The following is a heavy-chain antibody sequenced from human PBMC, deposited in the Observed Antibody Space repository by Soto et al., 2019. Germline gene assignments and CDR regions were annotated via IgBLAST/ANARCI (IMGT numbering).Heavy chain of an antibody. Sequence: EVQLVESGGGLVKPGGSLRLSCAASGFTFSSYSMNWVRQAPGKGLEWASSITSSSNYIYYADSVKGRFTISRDNAKKSLFLQMNSLRAEDTAVYYCARVLEPHEFDYWGQGTLVTVSS. V-gene: IGHV3-21*01. J-gene: IGHJ4*02. CDR2: ITSSSNYI. CDR3: ARVLEPHEFDY. CDR1: GFTFSSYS. D-gene: IGHD3-3*01.